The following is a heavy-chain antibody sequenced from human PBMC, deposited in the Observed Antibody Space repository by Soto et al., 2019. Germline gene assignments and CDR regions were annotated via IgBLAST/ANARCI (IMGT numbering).Heavy chain of an antibody. CDR1: GFTFSSYA. CDR2: ISGSGGST. J-gene: IGHJ4*02. Sequence: GGSLRLSCAASGFTFSSYAMSWVRQAPGKGLEWVSAISGSGGSTYYADSVKGRFTISRDNSKNTLYLQMNSLRAEDTAVCYCAKAPRFLEWLLLNYFDYWGQGTLVTVSS. CDR3: AKAPRFLEWLLLNYFDY. V-gene: IGHV3-23*01. D-gene: IGHD3-3*01.